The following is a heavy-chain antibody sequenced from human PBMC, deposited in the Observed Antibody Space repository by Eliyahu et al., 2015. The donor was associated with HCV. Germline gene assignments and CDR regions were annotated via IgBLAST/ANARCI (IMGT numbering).Heavy chain of an antibody. CDR1: GFTFSTYW. CDR3: VADPGDY. CDR2: INQDGSEK. Sequence: EVQLVESGGGLVQPGESXRLSGAAXGFTFSTYWMXWVRQASGTGVEGVANINQDGSEKDCXDSVKGRFTISRDNAKTSLYLQMNSLRVDDTAVYYCVADPGDYWGRGTLVTVSS. J-gene: IGHJ4*02. V-gene: IGHV3-7*01. D-gene: IGHD6-19*01.